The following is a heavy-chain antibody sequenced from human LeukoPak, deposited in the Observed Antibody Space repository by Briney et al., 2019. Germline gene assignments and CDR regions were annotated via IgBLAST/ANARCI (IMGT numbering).Heavy chain of an antibody. CDR2: ISGSGGST. CDR3: AKDHSLYYDSSGGDY. Sequence: GGSLRLSCAASGFTFSSYAMSWVRQAPGKGLERVSAISGSGGSTYYADSVKGRFTIPRDNSKNTLYLQMNSLRAEDTAVYYCAKDHSLYYDSSGGDYWGQGTLVTVSS. V-gene: IGHV3-23*01. J-gene: IGHJ4*02. D-gene: IGHD3-22*01. CDR1: GFTFSSYA.